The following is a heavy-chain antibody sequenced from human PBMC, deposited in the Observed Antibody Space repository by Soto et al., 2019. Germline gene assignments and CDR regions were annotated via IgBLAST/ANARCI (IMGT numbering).Heavy chain of an antibody. CDR3: ARGHYDILTGYYRPSYYYYGMDV. J-gene: IGHJ6*02. Sequence: GSLRLSCAASGFTFSSYSMNWVRQAPGKGLEWVSSISSSSSYIYYADSVKGRFTISRDNAKNSLYLQMNSLRAEDTAVYYCARGHYDILTGYYRPSYYYYGMDVWGQGTTVTVSS. V-gene: IGHV3-21*01. CDR2: ISSSSSYI. D-gene: IGHD3-9*01. CDR1: GFTFSSYS.